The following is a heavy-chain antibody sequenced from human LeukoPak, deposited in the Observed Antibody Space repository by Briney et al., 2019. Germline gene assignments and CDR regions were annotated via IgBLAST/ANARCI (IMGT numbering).Heavy chain of an antibody. CDR3: ARGWKGILLWLGPGDY. CDR1: GGSFSGYY. V-gene: IGHV4-34*01. CDR2: INHSGST. Sequence: SETLSLTCAVYGGSFSGYYWSWIRQPPGKGLEWIGEINHSGSTNYNPSLKSRVTISVDTSKNQFSLKLSSVTAADTAVYYCARGWKGILLWLGPGDYWGQGTLVTVSS. D-gene: IGHD5-18*01. J-gene: IGHJ4*02.